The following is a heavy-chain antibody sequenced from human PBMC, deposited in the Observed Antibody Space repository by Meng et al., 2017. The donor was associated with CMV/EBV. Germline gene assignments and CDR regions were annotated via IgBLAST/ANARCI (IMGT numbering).Heavy chain of an antibody. CDR2: IYYSGST. J-gene: IGHJ2*01. D-gene: IGHD2-2*01. Sequence: GSLRLSCTVSGGSISSSSYYWGWIRQPPGKGLEWIGSIYYSGSTYYNPSLKSRVTISVDTSKNQFSLKLSSVTAADTAVYYCAVVPAGWYFDLWGRGTLVT. CDR3: AVVPAGWYFDL. CDR1: GGSISSSSYY. V-gene: IGHV4-39*01.